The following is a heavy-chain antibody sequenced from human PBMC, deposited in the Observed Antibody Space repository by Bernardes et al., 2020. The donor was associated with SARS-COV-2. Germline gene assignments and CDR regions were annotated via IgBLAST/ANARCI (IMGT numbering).Heavy chain of an antibody. Sequence: VGSLRLSCAASGFTFSRYGMHWVRQAPGKGLEWVAVISYDGNYKYHADSVKGRFAISRDNSKNTLFLQMNSLRAEDTAVYYCAKALRETYGATSADYWGQGTLVTVSS. CDR1: GFTFSRYG. CDR2: ISYDGNYK. J-gene: IGHJ4*02. V-gene: IGHV3-30*18. CDR3: AKALRETYGATSADY. D-gene: IGHD1-26*01.